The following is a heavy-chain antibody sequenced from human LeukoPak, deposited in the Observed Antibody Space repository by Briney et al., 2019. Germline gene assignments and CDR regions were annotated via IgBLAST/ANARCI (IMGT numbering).Heavy chain of an antibody. V-gene: IGHV3-48*01. D-gene: IGHD3-22*01. CDR2: ISSSSSTI. CDR1: EFTFSRYS. CDR3: ARGLNRVGMYYYDSSGYSPLDY. J-gene: IGHJ4*02. Sequence: PGGSLRLSCAASEFTFSRYSMNWVRQAPGKGLEWLSYISSSSSTIYYADSVKGRFTISRDNSKNTLYLQMNSLRAEDTAVYYCARGLNRVGMYYYDSSGYSPLDYWGQGTLVTVSS.